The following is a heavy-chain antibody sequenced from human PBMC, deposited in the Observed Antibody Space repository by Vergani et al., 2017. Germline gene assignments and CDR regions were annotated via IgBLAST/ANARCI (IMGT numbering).Heavy chain of an antibody. V-gene: IGHV3-30-3*01. CDR3: ARDWQQLAFDD. J-gene: IGHJ4*02. D-gene: IGHD6-13*01. Sequence: QVQLVESGGGVVQPGRSLRLSCAASGFTFSSYAMHWVRQAPGKGLEWVAVISYDGSNKYYADSVKGRFTISRDNSKNTLYLQMNSLRAEDTAVYYCARDWQQLAFDDWGEGSLVTVSS. CDR2: ISYDGSNK. CDR1: GFTFSSYA.